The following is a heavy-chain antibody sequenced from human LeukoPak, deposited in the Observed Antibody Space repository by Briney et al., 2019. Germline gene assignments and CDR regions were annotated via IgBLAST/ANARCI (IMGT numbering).Heavy chain of an antibody. V-gene: IGHV3-30*02. CDR1: GFTFSSYG. D-gene: IGHD5-18*01. Sequence: PGGSLRLSCAASGFTFSSYGMHWVRQAPGKGLEWVAFIRYDGSNKYYADSVKGRFTISRDNSKNTLYLQMNSLRAEDTAVYYCAKGGGQLGSGVTSDYWGQGTLVTVSS. CDR3: AKGGGQLGSGVTSDY. J-gene: IGHJ4*02. CDR2: IRYDGSNK.